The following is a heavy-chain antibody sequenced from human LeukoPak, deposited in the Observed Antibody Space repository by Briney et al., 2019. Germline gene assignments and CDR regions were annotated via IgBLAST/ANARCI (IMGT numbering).Heavy chain of an antibody. CDR1: GYNFISYY. D-gene: IGHD6-13*01. CDR3: ARGDYSSSWYYRAGYWFDP. V-gene: IGHV1-2*02. Sequence: ASVKVSCKASGYNFISYYMHWVRQAPGQGLEWMGWNNPNSGGTNYAQKFQGRVTMTRDTSISTAYMELSRLRSDDTAVYYCARGDYSSSWYYRAGYWFDPWGQGTLVTVSS. CDR2: NNPNSGGT. J-gene: IGHJ5*02.